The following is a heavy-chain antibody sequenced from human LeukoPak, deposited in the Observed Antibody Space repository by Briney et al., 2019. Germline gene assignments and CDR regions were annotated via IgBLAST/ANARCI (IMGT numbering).Heavy chain of an antibody. V-gene: IGHV3-7*01. CDR3: AKGYGLQLVNNWFDP. Sequence: GGSLRLSCAASGFNFNGYWMTWVRQAPGKGLEWVANIKQDGSERFYVDSVKGRFTISRDNSKNTLYLQMNSLRIEDTAVYYCAKGYGLQLVNNWFDPWGQGTLVTVSS. D-gene: IGHD6-13*01. CDR1: GFNFNGYW. J-gene: IGHJ5*02. CDR2: IKQDGSER.